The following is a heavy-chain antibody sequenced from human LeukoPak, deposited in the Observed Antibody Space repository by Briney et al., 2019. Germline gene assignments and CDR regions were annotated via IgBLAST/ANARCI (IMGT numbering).Heavy chain of an antibody. Sequence: PSETLSLTCTVSGYSISSGYYWGWIRQSPGKGLEWIGSIYHGGSTYYNPSLRSRVIVSVDTSKNHSSLKMSSVTAADTAVYYCARDLASCAGDCYSDGFDYWGQGALVTVSS. CDR2: IYHGGST. D-gene: IGHD2-21*02. J-gene: IGHJ4*02. V-gene: IGHV4-38-2*02. CDR3: ARDLASCAGDCYSDGFDY. CDR1: GYSISSGYY.